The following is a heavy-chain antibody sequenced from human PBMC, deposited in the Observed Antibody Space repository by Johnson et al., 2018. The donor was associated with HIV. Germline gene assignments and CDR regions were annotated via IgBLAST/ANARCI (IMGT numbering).Heavy chain of an antibody. V-gene: IGHV3-9*01. J-gene: IGHJ3*02. CDR2: ISRNSGSI. D-gene: IGHD3-16*01. Sequence: VQLVESGGGLVQPGRSLRLSCAASGFTFDDYAMHWVRQAPGKGLEWVSGISRNSGSIGYADSVKGRFTISRDNAKNSLYLQMNSLRAEDTAVYYCARGRGALDIWGQGTVVTISS. CDR3: ARGRGALDI. CDR1: GFTFDDYA.